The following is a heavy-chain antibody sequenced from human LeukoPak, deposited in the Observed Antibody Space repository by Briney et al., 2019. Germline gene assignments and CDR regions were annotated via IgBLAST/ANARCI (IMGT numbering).Heavy chain of an antibody. V-gene: IGHV4-34*01. CDR1: GGSFSGYY. CDR2: INHSGST. Sequence: PSETLSLTCAVYGGSFSGYYWSWIRQPPGKGLEWIGEINHSGSTNYNPSLKSRVTISVDTSKNQFSLKLSSVTAADTAVYYCARGIPPPYSRSWWFDPWGQGTLVTVSS. J-gene: IGHJ5*02. D-gene: IGHD6-13*01. CDR3: ARGIPPPYSRSWWFDP.